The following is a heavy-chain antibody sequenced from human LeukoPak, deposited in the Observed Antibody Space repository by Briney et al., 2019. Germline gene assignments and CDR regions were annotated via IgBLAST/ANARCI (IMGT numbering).Heavy chain of an antibody. Sequence: GESLKISCKGSGYNFTNYWIGWVRQMPGKGLEWMGVMYPGDSDTRYSPSFQGKVTISADKSINTAYLQWGSLKASDTAMYYCARRGDDYVWGRYRSLDSWGQGTLVTVSS. CDR2: MYPGDSDT. D-gene: IGHD3-16*02. CDR3: ARRGDDYVWGRYRSLDS. CDR1: GYNFTNYW. J-gene: IGHJ4*02. V-gene: IGHV5-51*01.